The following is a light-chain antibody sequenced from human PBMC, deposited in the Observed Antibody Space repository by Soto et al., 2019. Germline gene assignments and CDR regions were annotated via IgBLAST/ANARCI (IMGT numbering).Light chain of an antibody. CDR3: TSFTRTSTLV. Sequence: QSALTQPASVSGSPGQSITISCTGPSSDVGGFNYVSWYQQHPGKAPKLIIYDVNDRPSGISNRFSGSKSGNTASLTISGLQAEDEADYYCTSFTRTSTLVFGGGTKLTVL. CDR2: DVN. J-gene: IGLJ2*01. V-gene: IGLV2-14*01. CDR1: SSDVGGFNY.